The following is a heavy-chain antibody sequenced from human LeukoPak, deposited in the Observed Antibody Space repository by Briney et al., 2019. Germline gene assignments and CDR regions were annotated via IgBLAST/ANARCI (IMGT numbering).Heavy chain of an antibody. CDR3: ARDRGTYCGADCSQYYFDY. D-gene: IGHD2-21*01. V-gene: IGHV3-21*01. J-gene: IGHJ4*02. Sequence: PGGSLRLSCAASGFTFSSYSMNWVRQAPGKGLEWVSSISSSSSYIYYADSVKGRFTISRDNAKNSLYLQVNSLRAEDTAVYYCARDRGTYCGADCSQYYFDYWGQGTLVTVSS. CDR1: GFTFSSYS. CDR2: ISSSSSYI.